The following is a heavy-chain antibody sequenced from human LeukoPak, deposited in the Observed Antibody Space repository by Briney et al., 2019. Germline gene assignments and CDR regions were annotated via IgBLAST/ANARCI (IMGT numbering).Heavy chain of an antibody. CDR3: ARDGSQKSLAD. V-gene: IGHV3-66*01. D-gene: IGHD1-26*01. Sequence: GGSLTLSCAASGFTVSSNYMSWVRQAPGRGLEWVALVDSGAGTYYADSVKGRFTISRDISKNTVFLQMNRLRAEDTAVYYCARDGSQKSLADWGQGTLVTVSS. J-gene: IGHJ4*02. CDR2: VDSGAGT. CDR1: GFTVSSNY.